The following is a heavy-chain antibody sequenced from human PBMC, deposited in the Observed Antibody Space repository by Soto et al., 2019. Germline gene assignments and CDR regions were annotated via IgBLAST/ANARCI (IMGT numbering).Heavy chain of an antibody. CDR2: INSDGSST. Sequence: PGGSLRLSCAASGFTFSNYWMHWVRQAPGKGLVWVSHINSDGSSTSYADSVKGRFTISRDNAKNTLYLQMNSLIAEDTAVYYCASGAYYYDSSGYYYYWGQGTLVTVSS. J-gene: IGHJ4*02. D-gene: IGHD3-22*01. V-gene: IGHV3-74*01. CDR3: ASGAYYYDSSGYYYY. CDR1: GFTFSNYW.